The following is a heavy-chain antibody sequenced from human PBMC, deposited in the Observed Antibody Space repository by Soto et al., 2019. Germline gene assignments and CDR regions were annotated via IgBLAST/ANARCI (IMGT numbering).Heavy chain of an antibody. CDR1: RFNFSAAW. CDR2: IKPKSEGETA. J-gene: IGHJ4*02. V-gene: IGHV3-15*07. D-gene: IGHD6-19*01. Sequence: EMQLVQSGGGLVKPGGSLRLSCVASRFNFSAAWLNWIRQAPGKGLEWVGRIKPKSEGETADYTAPVRGRFTISRDDSQLTLHLKRDSLKTEDTAVYYCATVPYGSGPNWGQGVLVTVSS. CDR3: ATVPYGSGPN.